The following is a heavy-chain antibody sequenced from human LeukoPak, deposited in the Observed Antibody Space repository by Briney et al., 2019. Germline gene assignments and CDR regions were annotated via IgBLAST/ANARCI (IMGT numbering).Heavy chain of an antibody. Sequence: PSETLSLTCTVSGGSIIRVDFYWGWIRQSPGKGLDWIAADFYLGSSFSNPSLAGRVSMALDKSKNQFSLELTSVTAADTAMYYCVRVREGYDPKYPDSWGQGILVTVSS. D-gene: IGHD2-2*01. CDR2: DFYLGSS. J-gene: IGHJ4*02. V-gene: IGHV4-39*07. CDR1: GGSIIRVDFY. CDR3: VRVREGYDPKYPDS.